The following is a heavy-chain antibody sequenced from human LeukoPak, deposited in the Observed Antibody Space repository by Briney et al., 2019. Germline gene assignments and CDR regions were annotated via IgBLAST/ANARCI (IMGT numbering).Heavy chain of an antibody. V-gene: IGHV4-59*01. CDR1: GGSINSYY. J-gene: IGHJ5*01. CDR3: ARLWGYCSSTSCYGASYFDS. D-gene: IGHD2-2*01. CDR2: IHYSGNT. Sequence: SETLSLTCTVAGGSINSYYWSWIRQPPGKGLEWIGYIHYSGNTNYNPSLKSRVTISIDMYKKQFSLKLSSVTAADTAVYYCARLWGYCSSTSCYGASYFDSWGPGTPVTVSS.